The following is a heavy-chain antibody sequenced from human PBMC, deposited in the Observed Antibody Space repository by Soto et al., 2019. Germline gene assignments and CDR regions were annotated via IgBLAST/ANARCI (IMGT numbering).Heavy chain of an antibody. CDR3: ATMNYDILTGYSRFAY. J-gene: IGHJ4*02. CDR2: INPSGGST. V-gene: IGHV1-46*01. D-gene: IGHD3-9*01. Sequence: ASVKVSCKASGYTFTSYGISWVRQAPGQGLEWMGIINPSGGSTSYAQKFQGRVTMTRDTSTSTVYMELSSLRSEDTAVYYCATMNYDILTGYSRFAYWGQGTLVTVSS. CDR1: GYTFTSYG.